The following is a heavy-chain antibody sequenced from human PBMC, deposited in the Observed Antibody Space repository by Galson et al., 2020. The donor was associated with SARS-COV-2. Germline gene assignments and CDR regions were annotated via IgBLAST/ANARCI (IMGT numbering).Heavy chain of an antibody. V-gene: IGHV5-51*01. Sequence: HGESLKISCKGSGYTFPNYWIGWVRQMPGKGLEWLGVIYPTDSDTRYSPSFQGQVTFSADKSITTAYLQWSSLKASDTAMYYCARLISMSGPWLFDIWGQGTMVTVSS. J-gene: IGHJ3*02. CDR2: IYPTDSDT. CDR3: ARLISMSGPWLFDI. CDR1: GYTFPNYW. D-gene: IGHD3-10*01.